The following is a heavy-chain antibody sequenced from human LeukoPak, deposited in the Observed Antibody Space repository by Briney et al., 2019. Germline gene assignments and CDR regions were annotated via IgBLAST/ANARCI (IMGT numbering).Heavy chain of an antibody. CDR1: GYTFTGYY. Sequence: ASVKVSCKASGYTFTGYYMHWVRQAPGQGLEWMGWINPNSGGTNYAQKFQGRVTMTRDTSISTAYMELSRLRSDDTAVYYCARDLRTDGDYESGNWFDPWGQGTLVTVSS. J-gene: IGHJ5*02. CDR2: INPNSGGT. D-gene: IGHD4-17*01. V-gene: IGHV1-2*02. CDR3: ARDLRTDGDYESGNWFDP.